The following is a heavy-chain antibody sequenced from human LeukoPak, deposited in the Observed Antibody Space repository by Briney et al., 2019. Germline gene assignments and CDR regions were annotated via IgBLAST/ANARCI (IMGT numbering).Heavy chain of an antibody. CDR2: IKQEGSEK. J-gene: IGHJ4*02. D-gene: IGHD3-10*01. Sequence: GGSLRLSCAASGFTFSSYWMSWVRQARGKGLEWVANIKQEGSEKYYVDSVKGRFTISRDNAKNSLYLQMNSLRAEDTAVYYCARNGRGYYGSGSYYNPYYFDYWGQGTLVTVSS. CDR1: GFTFSSYW. V-gene: IGHV3-7*01. CDR3: ARNGRGYYGSGSYYNPYYFDY.